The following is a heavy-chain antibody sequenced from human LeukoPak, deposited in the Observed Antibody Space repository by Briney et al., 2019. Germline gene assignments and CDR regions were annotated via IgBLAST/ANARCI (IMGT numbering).Heavy chain of an antibody. J-gene: IGHJ4*02. D-gene: IGHD2-2*01. Sequence: GGSLRLSCAASGSTFDSYAMTWVRQAPGKGLEWVSYISSPGSSTFYADSVKGRFTISRDNSKNTLYLQMNSLRAEDTAVYYCAKRGIPTSAYYFDYWGQGTLITVSS. CDR3: AKRGIPTSAYYFDY. V-gene: IGHV3-23*01. CDR1: GSTFDSYA. CDR2: ISSPGSST.